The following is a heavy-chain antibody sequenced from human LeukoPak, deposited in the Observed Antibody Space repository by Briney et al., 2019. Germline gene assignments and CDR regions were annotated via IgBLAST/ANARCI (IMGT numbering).Heavy chain of an antibody. CDR1: GGSISSYY. CDR2: IYYSGST. CDR3: ARCVPPNYYGMDV. D-gene: IGHD2-2*01. V-gene: IGHV4-59*01. J-gene: IGHJ6*02. Sequence: SETLSLTCTVSGGSISSYYWSWIRQPPGKGLEWIGYIYYSGSTNYNPSLKSRVTISVDTSKNQCSLKLSSVTAADTAVYYCARCVPPNYYGMDVWGQGTTVTVSS.